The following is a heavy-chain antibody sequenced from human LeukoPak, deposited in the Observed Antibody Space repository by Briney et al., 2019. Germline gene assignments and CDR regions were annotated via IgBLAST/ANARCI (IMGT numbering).Heavy chain of an antibody. CDR1: GFTFSSYA. Sequence: GRSLRLSCAASGFTFSSYAMHWVRQAPGKGLEWVAVISYDGSNKHYADSVKGRFTISRDNSKNTLYLQMNSLRAEDTAVYYCAREAQWELYHYFDYWGQGTLVTVSS. J-gene: IGHJ4*02. CDR2: ISYDGSNK. CDR3: AREAQWELYHYFDY. V-gene: IGHV3-30*04. D-gene: IGHD1-26*01.